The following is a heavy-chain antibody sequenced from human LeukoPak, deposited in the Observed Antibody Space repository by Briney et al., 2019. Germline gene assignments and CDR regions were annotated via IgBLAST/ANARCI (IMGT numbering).Heavy chain of an antibody. Sequence: GESLQISCKGSGYRFTNYWIAWVRQLPGKGLEWMGIIYPGDSDTRYSPSFQGQVTISADTSISTAYMELSRLRSDDTAVYYCAVGDQLYFDYWGQGTLVTVSS. CDR2: IYPGDSDT. CDR3: AVGDQLYFDY. V-gene: IGHV5-51*01. J-gene: IGHJ4*02. D-gene: IGHD3-16*01. CDR1: GYRFTNYW.